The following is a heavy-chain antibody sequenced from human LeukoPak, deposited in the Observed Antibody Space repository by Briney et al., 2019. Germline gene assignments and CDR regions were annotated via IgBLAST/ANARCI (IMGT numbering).Heavy chain of an antibody. J-gene: IGHJ3*02. D-gene: IGHD3-22*01. V-gene: IGHV4-59*08. CDR1: GGSISSYY. Sequence: SETLSLTCTVSGGSISSYYWSWIRQPPGKGLEWIGYIYYSGSTNYNPSLKSRVTISVDTSKNQFSLKLSSVTAADTAVYYCASHYDSSGRQAFDIWGQGTMVTVSS. CDR3: ASHYDSSGRQAFDI. CDR2: IYYSGST.